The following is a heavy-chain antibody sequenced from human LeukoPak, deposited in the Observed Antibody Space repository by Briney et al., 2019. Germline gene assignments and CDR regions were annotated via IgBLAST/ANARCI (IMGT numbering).Heavy chain of an antibody. CDR2: ISHDGGND. J-gene: IGHJ6*03. V-gene: IGHV3-30*04. D-gene: IGHD3-16*01. CDR1: GLTFRNHA. Sequence: GGSLRLSCAASGLTFRNHAIHWVRQAPGKGLEWVTVISHDGGNDYYRDSVKGRFTISRDNSRNTVFLRMNSLRPGDTAVYYCVGGPAYYNMDVWGKGTTVTVSS. CDR3: VGGPAYYNMDV.